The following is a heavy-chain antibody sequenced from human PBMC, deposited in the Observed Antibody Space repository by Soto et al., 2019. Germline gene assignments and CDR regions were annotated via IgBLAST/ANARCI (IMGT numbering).Heavy chain of an antibody. CDR1: RFTFSGYA. CDR2: ISGSVGST. Sequence: XESLSVYFAASRFTFSGYAMSWVRPAPGKGLEWVSAISGSVGSTYYADSVKGRFTIARDNSKNTLYLQMNSLRAEDTAVYYCAKDYVLRFLEWLPMDVWGQGTTVTVAS. CDR3: AKDYVLRFLEWLPMDV. J-gene: IGHJ6*02. V-gene: IGHV3-23*01. D-gene: IGHD3-3*01.